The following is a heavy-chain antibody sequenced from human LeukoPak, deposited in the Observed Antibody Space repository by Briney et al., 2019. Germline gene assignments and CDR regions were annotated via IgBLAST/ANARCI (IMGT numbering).Heavy chain of an antibody. Sequence: SRTLSLTSAISRDSLSSNSAAWEWVRPSPSRGREWLGRTYYRSKWYNAYAVSVKSRITINADTSNNQFSLQLSSVTPEDTAVYYCAGGTGVFDCWGQGTLVIVSS. J-gene: IGHJ4*02. CDR2: TYYRSKWYN. CDR1: RDSLSSNSAA. D-gene: IGHD7-27*01. V-gene: IGHV6-1*01. CDR3: AGGTGVFDC.